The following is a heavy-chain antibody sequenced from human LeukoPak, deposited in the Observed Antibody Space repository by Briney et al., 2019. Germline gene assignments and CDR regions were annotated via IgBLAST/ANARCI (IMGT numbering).Heavy chain of an antibody. CDR2: IYYSGRT. CDR1: GGSISSSSYY. Sequence: PSETLSLTCTVSGGSISSSSYYWGWLRQPPGKGLEWIASIYYSGRTHHNPSLKSRVTISVDTFKSQFSLKLSSVTAADTAVYYCARHPLKAYVSDWFDPWGQGTLVTVSS. V-gene: IGHV4-39*01. J-gene: IGHJ5*02. CDR3: ARHPLKAYVSDWFDP. D-gene: IGHD3-10*02.